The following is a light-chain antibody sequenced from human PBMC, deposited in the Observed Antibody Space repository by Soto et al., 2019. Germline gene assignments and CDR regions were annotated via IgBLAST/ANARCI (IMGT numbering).Light chain of an antibody. Sequence: LVLTQSPVSLSLSPGERATLYCRASESIGRSSAWYQQRPGQAPRLLIYDASNRATGIPARFSGSGSGTDFTLTISRLEPEDFAVYYCQQYNNWPRTFGQGTKVDIK. V-gene: IGKV3-11*01. CDR2: DAS. CDR3: QQYNNWPRT. CDR1: ESIGRS. J-gene: IGKJ1*01.